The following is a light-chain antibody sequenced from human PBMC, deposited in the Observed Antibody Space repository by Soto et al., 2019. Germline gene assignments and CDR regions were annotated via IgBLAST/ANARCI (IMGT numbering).Light chain of an antibody. V-gene: IGKV3D-11*01. CDR1: QGIGDT. CDR2: DTS. CDR3: QQRSNWPLT. J-gene: IGKJ4*01. Sequence: EVVMTRSPATLSVSPGEGVTLSCRASQGIGDTLAWYQHKPGQTPRLLIYDTSTRATGVPARFSGSGSGTDFTLTISSLEPEDFAVYYCQQRSNWPLTFGGGTKVDI.